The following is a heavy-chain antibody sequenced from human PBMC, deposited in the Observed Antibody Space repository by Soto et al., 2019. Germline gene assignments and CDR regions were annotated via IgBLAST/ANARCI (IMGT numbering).Heavy chain of an antibody. Sequence: PSDTLSLTCTVSGGSISSYYWSWIRQPPGKGLEWIGYIYYSGSTNYNPSLKSRVTISVDTSKNQFSLKLSSVTAADTAVYYCAGCGLEPYYYRDGWGKGTTVTVSS. J-gene: IGHJ6*03. CDR3: AGCGLEPYYYRDG. D-gene: IGHD1-1*01. CDR2: IYYSGST. CDR1: GGSISSYY. V-gene: IGHV4-59*08.